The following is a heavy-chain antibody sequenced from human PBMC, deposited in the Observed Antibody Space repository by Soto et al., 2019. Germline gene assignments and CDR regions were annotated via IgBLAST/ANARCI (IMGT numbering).Heavy chain of an antibody. Sequence: QVQLVQSGTEVKTHGSSVKVSCEASGGSFNNYAFTWVRQAPGQGLEWMGRIIPMLGLTVYEQRFQGRVSITADTSTSTAYMELSSLRSEDTAVYYCATWGAITLRGLAYYYAMDVWGRGTTVTVSS. CDR1: GGSFNNYA. V-gene: IGHV1-69*02. CDR3: ATWGAITLRGLAYYYAMDV. J-gene: IGHJ6*02. D-gene: IGHD3-10*01. CDR2: IIPMLGLT.